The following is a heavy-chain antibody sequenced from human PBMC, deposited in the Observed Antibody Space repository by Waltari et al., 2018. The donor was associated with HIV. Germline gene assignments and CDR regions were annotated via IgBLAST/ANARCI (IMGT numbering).Heavy chain of an antibody. CDR2: IIDGGDT. CDR3: AKGYMYGENQDPLCDF. Sequence: EVQIMESGGALVQPGGSLRLSCAASGFTFIKYAMRWVRQAPGKGREGVSAIIDGGDTYYADSVLCLFTISRDMSRGTVFLHMNSLRVEDTAIYYCAKGYMYGENQDPLCDFWGQGTLVTVSS. D-gene: IGHD4-17*01. V-gene: IGHV3-23*01. CDR1: GFTFIKYA. J-gene: IGHJ4*02.